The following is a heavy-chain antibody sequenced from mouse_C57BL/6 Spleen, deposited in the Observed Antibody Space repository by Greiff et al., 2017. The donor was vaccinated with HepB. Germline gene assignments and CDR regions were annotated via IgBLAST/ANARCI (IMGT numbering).Heavy chain of an antibody. J-gene: IGHJ2*01. Sequence: VQLQQPGAELVKPGASVKVSCKASGYTFTSYWMHWVKQRPGQGLEWIGRIHPSDSDTNYNPKFKGKATLTVDKSSSTAYMQLSSLTSADAAVYYCAIVGVTTVVAPYFDDWGQGTTLTVSS. CDR1: GYTFTSYW. CDR2: IHPSDSDT. V-gene: IGHV1-74*01. D-gene: IGHD1-1*01. CDR3: AIVGVTTVVAPYFDD.